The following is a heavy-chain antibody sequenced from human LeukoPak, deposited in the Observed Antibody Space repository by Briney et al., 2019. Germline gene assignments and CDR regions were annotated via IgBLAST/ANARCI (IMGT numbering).Heavy chain of an antibody. Sequence: SVKVSCKASGGTFSSYAISWVRQAPGQGLEWMGGIIPIFGTANYAQKLQGRVTMTTDTSTSTAYMELRSLRSDDTAVYYCARDSKWELRWYFDLWGRGTLVTVSS. CDR1: GGTFSSYA. CDR2: IIPIFGTA. CDR3: ARDSKWELRWYFDL. J-gene: IGHJ2*01. V-gene: IGHV1-69*05. D-gene: IGHD1-26*01.